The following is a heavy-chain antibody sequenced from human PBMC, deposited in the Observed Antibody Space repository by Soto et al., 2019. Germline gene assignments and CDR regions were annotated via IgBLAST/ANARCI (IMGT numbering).Heavy chain of an antibody. CDR1: GGSISSYY. CDR2: IYYSGST. J-gene: IGHJ5*02. V-gene: IGHV4-59*01. Sequence: PSETLSLTCTVSGGSISSYYWSRIRQPPGKGLEWIGYIYYSGSTNYNPSLKSRVTISVDTSKNQFSLKLSSVTAADTAVYYCARGRGYCSGGSCYNPPYHNWFDPWGQGTLVTVSS. CDR3: ARGRGYCSGGSCYNPPYHNWFDP. D-gene: IGHD2-15*01.